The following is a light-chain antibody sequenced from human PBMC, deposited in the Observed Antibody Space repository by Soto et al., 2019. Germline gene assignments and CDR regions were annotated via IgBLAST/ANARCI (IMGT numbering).Light chain of an antibody. CDR2: DAS. CDR1: QSVSSSY. CDR3: QQYGNSPFA. Sequence: EIVLTQSPGTLSLSPGERATLSCRASQSVSSSYLAWYQQKPGQAPRRLIYDASSRATGIPDRFSGSVSGTDFTLTISRLEPEDFAVYYCQQYGNSPFAFGPGTKVDIK. V-gene: IGKV3-20*01. J-gene: IGKJ3*01.